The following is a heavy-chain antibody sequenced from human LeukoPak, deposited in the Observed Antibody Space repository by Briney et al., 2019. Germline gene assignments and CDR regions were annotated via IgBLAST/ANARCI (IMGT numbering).Heavy chain of an antibody. CDR2: IYYSGST. CDR1: GGSISSYY. V-gene: IGHV4-59*12. J-gene: IGHJ4*02. D-gene: IGHD3-10*01. CDR3: ARGGMVRGVMGFDY. Sequence: PSETLSLTCTVSGGSISSYYWSWIRQPPGKGLEWIGYIYYSGSTNYNPSLKSRVTISVDRSKNQFSLKLSSVTAADTAVYYCARGGMVRGVMGFDYWGQGTLVTVSS.